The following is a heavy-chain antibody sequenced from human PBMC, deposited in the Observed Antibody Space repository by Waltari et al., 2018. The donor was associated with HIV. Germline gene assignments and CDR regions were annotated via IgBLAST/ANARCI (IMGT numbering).Heavy chain of an antibody. CDR3: ASGGYCSGGSCYSFDY. D-gene: IGHD2-15*01. Sequence: QLQLQESGPGLVKPSETLSLTCTVSGGSISRGNYYWGWIRQPPEKGLEWIGNIYYTGSTNYNPSLKSRVTISVDTSKNQFSLKLSSVTAADTAVYYCASGGYCSGGSCYSFDYWGQGTLVTVSS. J-gene: IGHJ4*02. CDR1: GGSISRGNYY. CDR2: IYYTGST. V-gene: IGHV4-39*01.